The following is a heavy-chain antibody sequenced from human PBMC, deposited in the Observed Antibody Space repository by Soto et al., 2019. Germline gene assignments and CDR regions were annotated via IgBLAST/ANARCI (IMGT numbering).Heavy chain of an antibody. J-gene: IGHJ5*02. CDR2: IYPADSDT. CDR3: ARKDSSGYSNWFDP. V-gene: IGHV5-51*01. D-gene: IGHD3-22*01. Sequence: KVSCTASGGTFSNYAINWVRQTPGRGLEWMGIIYPADSDTRYSPSFQGQVTISADKSTSTAYLHWNSLKASDSATYYCARKDSSGYSNWFDPWGQGTLVTAPQ. CDR1: GGTFSNYA.